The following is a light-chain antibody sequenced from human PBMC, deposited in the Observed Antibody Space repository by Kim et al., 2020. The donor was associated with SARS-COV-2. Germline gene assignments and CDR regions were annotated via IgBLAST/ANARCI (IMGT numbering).Light chain of an antibody. J-gene: IGKJ4*01. CDR3: QQYNNWPLT. Sequence: VAPGERATRPCRASQSVSSNLAWYQQKPGQAPRLLIYGASTRATGIPDRFSGSGSGTEFTLTISSLQSEDFAVYYCQQYNNWPLTFGGGTKVDIK. CDR2: GAS. CDR1: QSVSSN. V-gene: IGKV3-15*01.